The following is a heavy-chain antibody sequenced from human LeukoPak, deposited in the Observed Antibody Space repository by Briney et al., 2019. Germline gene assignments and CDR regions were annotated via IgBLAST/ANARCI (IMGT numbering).Heavy chain of an antibody. CDR3: ARASFCSSWYYYYYYMDV. V-gene: IGHV3-30*04. CDR1: GFTFSSYA. Sequence: GGSLRLSCAASGFTFSSYAMHWVRQAPGKGLEWVAVISYDGSNKYYADSVKGRFTISRDNSKNTLYLQMNSLRAEDTAVYYCARASFCSSWYYYYYYMDVWGKGTTVTVSS. J-gene: IGHJ6*03. CDR2: ISYDGSNK. D-gene: IGHD6-13*01.